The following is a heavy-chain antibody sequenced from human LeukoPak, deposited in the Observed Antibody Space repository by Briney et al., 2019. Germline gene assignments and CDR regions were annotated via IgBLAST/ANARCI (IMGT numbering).Heavy chain of an antibody. CDR3: ARGSVGATSSFDY. CDR1: GFTFSTYE. Sequence: GSLRLSCAASGFTFSTYEMNWVRQPPGKGLEWIGSIYYSVTTYYNPSLKSRVTISVDTSKNQFSLKLSSVTAADTAVYYCARGSVGATSSFDYWGQGTLVIVSS. V-gene: IGHV4-38-2*01. CDR2: IYYSVTT. D-gene: IGHD1-26*01. J-gene: IGHJ4*02.